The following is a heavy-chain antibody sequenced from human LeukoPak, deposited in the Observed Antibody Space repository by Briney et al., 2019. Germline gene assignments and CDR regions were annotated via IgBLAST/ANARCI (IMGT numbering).Heavy chain of an antibody. CDR3: ARPALYCSSTVCPPYMDV. CDR1: GYTFTGDW. D-gene: IGHD2-2*01. J-gene: IGHJ6*03. Sequence: SGESLKISCKASGYTFTGDWIGWVRQMPGKGLEWMGIIYPGDSDTKYNAPSQGQVTISADKSISTAYLQWGSLKASDTATYYCARPALYCSSTVCPPYMDVWGKGTTVTVSS. CDR2: IYPGDSDT. V-gene: IGHV5-51*01.